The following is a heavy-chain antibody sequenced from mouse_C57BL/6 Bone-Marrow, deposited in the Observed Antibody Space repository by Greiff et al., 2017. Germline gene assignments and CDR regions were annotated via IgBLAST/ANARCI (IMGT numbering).Heavy chain of an antibody. J-gene: IGHJ4*01. V-gene: IGHV6-6*01. D-gene: IGHD2-1*01. CDR3: TGGSTMVPMDY. CDR2: IRNKANNHAT. CDR1: GFTFSDAW. Sequence: EVKVVESGGGLVQPGGSMKLSCAASGFTFSDAWMDWVRQSPEKGLEWVAEIRNKANNHATYYAKSVKGRFTISIDDSKSSVYLQMNSLRAEDTGIYYCTGGSTMVPMDYWGQGTSVTVSS.